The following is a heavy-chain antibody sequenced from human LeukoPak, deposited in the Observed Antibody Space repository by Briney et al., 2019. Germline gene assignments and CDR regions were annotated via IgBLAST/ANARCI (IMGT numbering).Heavy chain of an antibody. Sequence: GGSLRLSCAASGFTFSYFGMFWVRQAPGRGLEWVSFIRYDGSNKYYADSVKGRFTISRDNAKNSLYLQMNSLRAEDTAVYYCARDLQFDYWGQGTLVTVSS. CDR3: ARDLQFDY. V-gene: IGHV3-30*02. CDR2: IRYDGSNK. J-gene: IGHJ4*02. D-gene: IGHD4-11*01. CDR1: GFTFSYFG.